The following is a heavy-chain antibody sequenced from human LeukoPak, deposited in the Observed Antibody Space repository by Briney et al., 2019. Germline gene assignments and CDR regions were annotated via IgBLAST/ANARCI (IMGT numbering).Heavy chain of an antibody. CDR1: GGTFSSYA. J-gene: IGHJ4*02. CDR3: ARGGGGTQPFDY. Sequence: PVKVSCKPSGGTFSSYAISWVRQAPGQRLEWMGGIIPIFGTANYAQKFQGRVTITTDESTSTAYMELSSLRSEDTAVYYCARGGGGTQPFDYWGQGTLVTVSS. CDR2: IIPIFGTA. D-gene: IGHD3-10*01. V-gene: IGHV1-69*05.